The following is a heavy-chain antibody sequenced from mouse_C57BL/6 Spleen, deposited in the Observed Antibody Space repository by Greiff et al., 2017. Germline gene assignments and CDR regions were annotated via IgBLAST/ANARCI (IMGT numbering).Heavy chain of an antibody. D-gene: IGHD1-1*02. CDR2: IWSGGST. CDR3: ARGGDYPLFAY. CDR1: GFSLTSYG. Sequence: QVQLKQSGPGLVQPSQSLSITCTVSGFSLTSYGVHWVRQSPGKGLEWLGVIWSGGSTDYNAAFISRLSISKDNSKSQVFFKMNSLQADDTAIYYCARGGDYPLFAYWGQGTLVTVSA. J-gene: IGHJ3*01. V-gene: IGHV2-2*01.